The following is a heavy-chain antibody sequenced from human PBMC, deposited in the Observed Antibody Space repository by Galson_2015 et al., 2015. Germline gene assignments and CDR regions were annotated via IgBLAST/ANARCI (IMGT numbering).Heavy chain of an antibody. J-gene: IGHJ6*03. CDR3: ASSLAGVDIVARGGYYMDV. CDR1: GSTFSSYA. V-gene: IGHV1-69*06. CDR2: IIPIFGTA. D-gene: IGHD5-12*01. Sequence: SVKVSCKASGSTFSSYAISWVRQAPGQGLEWMGGIIPIFGTANYAQKFQGRVTITADKSTSTAYMELSSLRSEDTAVYYCASSLAGVDIVARGGYYMDVWGKGTTVTVSS.